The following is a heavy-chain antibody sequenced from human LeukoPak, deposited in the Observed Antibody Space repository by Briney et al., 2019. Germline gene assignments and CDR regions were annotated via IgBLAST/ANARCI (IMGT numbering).Heavy chain of an antibody. D-gene: IGHD2-15*01. V-gene: IGHV3-7*01. CDR2: IKQDGSEK. J-gene: IGHJ6*03. CDR1: GFTFSSYW. Sequence: GRSLRLSCAASGFTFSSYWMSWVRQAPGKGLEWVANIKQDGSEKYYVDSVKGRFTISRDNAKNSLYLQMNSLRAEDTAVYYCARDLVYHYYYYMDVWGKGTTVTVSS. CDR3: ARDLVYHYYYYMDV.